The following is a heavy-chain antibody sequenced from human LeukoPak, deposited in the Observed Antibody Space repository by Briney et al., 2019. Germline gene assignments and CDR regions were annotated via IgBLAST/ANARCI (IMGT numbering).Heavy chain of an antibody. CDR3: ARDGDDILS. J-gene: IGHJ5*02. D-gene: IGHD3-9*01. Sequence: SETLSLTCAVYGGSFSNYYWSWIRQPPGKGLEWIGEINHSGSTNYNPSLKSRVTISVDTSKNQFSLKLSSVTAADTAVYYCARDGDDILSWGQGTLVTVSS. CDR2: INHSGST. V-gene: IGHV4-34*01. CDR1: GGSFSNYY.